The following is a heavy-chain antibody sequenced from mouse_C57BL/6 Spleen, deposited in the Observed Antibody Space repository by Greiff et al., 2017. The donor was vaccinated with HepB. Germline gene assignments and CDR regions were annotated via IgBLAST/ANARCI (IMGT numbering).Heavy chain of an antibody. V-gene: IGHV1-64*01. D-gene: IGHD1-1*01. CDR3: ARRPITTVVAYYFDY. CDR1: GYTFTSYW. Sequence: VQLQQPGAELVKPGASVKLSCKASGYTFTSYWMHWVKQRPGQGLEWIGMIHPNSGSTNYNEKFKSKATLTVDKSSSTAYMQLSSLTSEDSAVYYCARRPITTVVAYYFDYWGQGTTLTVSS. CDR2: IHPNSGST. J-gene: IGHJ2*01.